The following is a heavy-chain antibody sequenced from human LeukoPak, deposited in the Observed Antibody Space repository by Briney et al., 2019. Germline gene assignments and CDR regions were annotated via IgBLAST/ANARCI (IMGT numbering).Heavy chain of an antibody. D-gene: IGHD3-16*02. V-gene: IGHV3-21*01. CDR2: ISSSSSYI. J-gene: IGHJ5*02. Sequence: RPGGSLRLSCAASGFTFSNYSMNWVRQAPGKGLEWVSSISSSSSYIYYADSVKGRFTISRDNAKNSLYLQMNSLRVEDTAVYYCAREGSRLGELSYNWFDPWGQGTLVTVSS. CDR1: GFTFSNYS. CDR3: AREGSRLGELSYNWFDP.